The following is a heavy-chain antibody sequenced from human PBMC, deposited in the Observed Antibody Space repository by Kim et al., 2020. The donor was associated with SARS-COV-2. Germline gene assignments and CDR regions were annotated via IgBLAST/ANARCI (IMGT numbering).Heavy chain of an antibody. CDR2: IYYSGST. D-gene: IGHD3-9*01. J-gene: IGHJ6*03. CDR1: GGSISSSSYY. Sequence: SETLSLICTVSGGSISSSSYYWGWIRQPPGKGLEWIGSIYYSGSTYYNPSLKSRVTISVDTSKNQFSLKLSSVTAADTAVYYCARPLTNDILTWGYMDV. V-gene: IGHV4-39*01. CDR3: ARPLTNDILTWGYMDV.